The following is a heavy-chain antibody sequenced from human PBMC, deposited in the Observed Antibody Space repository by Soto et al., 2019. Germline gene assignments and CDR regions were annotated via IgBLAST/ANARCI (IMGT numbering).Heavy chain of an antibody. CDR3: ARIPVDTSMIYWLDP. Sequence: SETLSLTCTVSGGSVSSGDYYWSWIRQPPGKGLEWIGYIYYSGNTNYNPSLKSRVIISVATSKNLFSLKLTSVTAADTAVYYCARIPVDTSMIYWLDPWGQGTLVTVS. CDR1: GGSVSSGDYY. V-gene: IGHV4-61*08. CDR2: IYYSGNT. D-gene: IGHD5-18*01. J-gene: IGHJ5*02.